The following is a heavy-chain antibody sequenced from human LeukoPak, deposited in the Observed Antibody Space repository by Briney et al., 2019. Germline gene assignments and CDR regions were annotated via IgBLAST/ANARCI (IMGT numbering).Heavy chain of an antibody. CDR1: GFTFSSYS. CDR3: ARVGSSGCYGDY. CDR2: ISSSSSYI. D-gene: IGHD3-22*01. J-gene: IGHJ4*02. V-gene: IGHV3-21*01. Sequence: PGGSLRLSCAASGFTFSSYSMNWVRQAPGKGLEWVSSISSSSSYIYYADSVKGRFTISRDNAKNSLYLQMNSLRAEDTAVYYCARVGSSGCYGDYWGQGTLVTVSS.